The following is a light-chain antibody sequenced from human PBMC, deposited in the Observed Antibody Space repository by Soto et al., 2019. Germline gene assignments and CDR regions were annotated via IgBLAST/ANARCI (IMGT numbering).Light chain of an antibody. CDR1: QGSSSY. J-gene: IGKJ4*01. CDR3: QQYYSYPPGLT. CDR2: AAS. V-gene: IGKV1-8*01. Sequence: AIRMTQSPSSLSASTGDRVTITCRASQGSSSYLAWYQQKPGKAPKLLIYAASTLQSGVPSRFSGSGSGTDFTLTMSCLQSEDFATYYCQQYYSYPPGLTFGGGTKVEIK.